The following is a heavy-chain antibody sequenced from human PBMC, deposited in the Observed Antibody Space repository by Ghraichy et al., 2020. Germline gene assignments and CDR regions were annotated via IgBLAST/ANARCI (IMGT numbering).Heavy chain of an antibody. J-gene: IGHJ6*02. CDR2: IYTSGST. CDR1: GGSISSGSYY. D-gene: IGHD3-3*01. Sequence: SETLSLTCTVSGGSISSGSYYWSWIRQPAGKGLEWIGRIYTSGSTNYNPSLKSRVTISVDTSKNQFSLKLSSVTAADTAVYYCARGQGPLSDLEWLLSDYYYYGMDVWGPGTTVTVSS. V-gene: IGHV4-61*02. CDR3: ARGQGPLSDLEWLLSDYYYYGMDV.